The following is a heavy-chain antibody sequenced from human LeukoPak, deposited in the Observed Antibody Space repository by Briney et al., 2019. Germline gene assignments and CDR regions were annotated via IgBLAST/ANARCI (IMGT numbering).Heavy chain of an antibody. V-gene: IGHV4-4*07. J-gene: IGHJ3*02. CDR1: GGSISNYY. CDR3: ARAEDYGNYDI. Sequence: PSETLSLTCTVSGGSISNYYWSWIRQPAGKGLEWIWRIYISGGINYNPSLKSRVTMSVDTSKNQSSLRLSSVTAADTAVYYCARAEDYGNYDIWGQGTMVTVSS. D-gene: IGHD4-11*01. CDR2: IYISGGI.